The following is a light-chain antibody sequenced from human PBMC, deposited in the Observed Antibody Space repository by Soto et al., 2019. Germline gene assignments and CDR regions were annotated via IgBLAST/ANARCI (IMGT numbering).Light chain of an antibody. J-gene: IGKJ1*01. CDR1: QGISSY. CDR3: QCYESYPGT. CDR2: AAS. V-gene: IGKV1-8*01. Sequence: AIRMTQSPSSLSASTGDRVTITCRASQGISSYLAWYQQKPGKAPKLLIYAASTLQSGVPSRLRISQSQTDVMLAISALATADFAAYYFQCYESYPGTFRHGT.